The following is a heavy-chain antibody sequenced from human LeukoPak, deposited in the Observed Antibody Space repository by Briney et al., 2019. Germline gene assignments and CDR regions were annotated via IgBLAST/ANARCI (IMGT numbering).Heavy chain of an antibody. J-gene: IGHJ4*02. CDR1: GFTFSSFG. Sequence: GGSLRLSCAASGFTFSSFGMHWVRQAPGKGLEWVAVISHDGSNKYYADSVKGRFTISRDNSKNTLYLQMNSLRAEDTAVYYCAKGWRGFDYWGQGTLVTVSS. D-gene: IGHD5-24*01. V-gene: IGHV3-30*18. CDR2: ISHDGSNK. CDR3: AKGWRGFDY.